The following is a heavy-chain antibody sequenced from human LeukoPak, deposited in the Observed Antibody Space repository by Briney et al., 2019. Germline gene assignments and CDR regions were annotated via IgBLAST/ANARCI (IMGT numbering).Heavy chain of an antibody. Sequence: PGGSLRLSCAASGFTFSNYAMNWVRQAPGKGLEWVANIKQDGSEKYYVDSVTGRFTISRDNAKNSLFLQMNSLRAEDTAVYYCARFYGGKYFDYWGQGTLVTVSS. J-gene: IGHJ4*02. V-gene: IGHV3-7*01. CDR3: ARFYGGKYFDY. CDR1: GFTFSNYA. CDR2: IKQDGSEK. D-gene: IGHD4-23*01.